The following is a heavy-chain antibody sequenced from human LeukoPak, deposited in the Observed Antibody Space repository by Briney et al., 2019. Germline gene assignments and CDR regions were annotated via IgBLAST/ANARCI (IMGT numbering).Heavy chain of an antibody. Sequence: GGSLRLSCAASGFAFSSYNMNWVRQAPGKGLEWVANIKLDGSEKNYVDSVKGRFTISRDNTKNSLYLQMNSLRAEDTAVFYCARDQYDTWSRRGNFDSWGQGTLVIVSS. CDR3: ARDQYDTWSRRGNFDS. D-gene: IGHD3-3*01. V-gene: IGHV3-7*03. J-gene: IGHJ4*02. CDR2: IKLDGSEK. CDR1: GFAFSSYN.